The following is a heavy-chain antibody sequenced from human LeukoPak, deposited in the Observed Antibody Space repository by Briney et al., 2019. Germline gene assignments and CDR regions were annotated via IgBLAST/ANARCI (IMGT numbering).Heavy chain of an antibody. D-gene: IGHD3-22*01. V-gene: IGHV3-23*01. J-gene: IGHJ4*02. CDR1: GFTFSSYA. CDR3: ARVGRDYYDSSAYYHLFYFDY. CDR2: ISGGGSRT. Sequence: GGSLRLSCAASGFTFSSYAMSWVRQTPGKGLEWVSAISGGGSRTYYADSVKGQFTISRDNSKNTVYLQMNSLRAEDTAVYYCARVGRDYYDSSAYYHLFYFDYWGQGTLVTVSS.